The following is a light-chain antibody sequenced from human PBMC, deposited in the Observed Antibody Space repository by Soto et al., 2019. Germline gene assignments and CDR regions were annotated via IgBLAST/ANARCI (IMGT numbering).Light chain of an antibody. Sequence: EILLTHSPATLSLSPGERATLSCRAIQRISSTFLAWYQQKPGQAPRLLIYGASSRATGIPDRFSGSGSGTDFTLTITSLEPEDFAVYYCQQYVPSPPMFTFGQGTKLEIK. J-gene: IGKJ2*01. V-gene: IGKV3-20*01. CDR1: QRISSTF. CDR3: QQYVPSPPMFT. CDR2: GAS.